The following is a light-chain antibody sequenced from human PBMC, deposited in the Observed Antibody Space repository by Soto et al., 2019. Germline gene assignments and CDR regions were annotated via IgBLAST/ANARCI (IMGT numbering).Light chain of an antibody. CDR2: GAS. CDR1: QSVSSSY. V-gene: IGKV3D-20*02. Sequence: EIVLTQSPGTLSLSPGERATLSFSASQSVSSSYLAWYQQKPGQAPRLLIFGASNRATGIPARFSGSGSGTDFTLTINSLEPEDFAVYYCQQRSSWPITFGQGTRLEIK. J-gene: IGKJ5*01. CDR3: QQRSSWPIT.